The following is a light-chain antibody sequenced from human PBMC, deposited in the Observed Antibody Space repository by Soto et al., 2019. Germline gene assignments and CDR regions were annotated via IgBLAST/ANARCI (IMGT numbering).Light chain of an antibody. Sequence: AIQMTQSPSSLSASVGDRVTISCQASQGVGNDLGWYQQRPGKAPKVLIYAVSTLQGGVPSRFSGSGSGTFFTLTISSLQPDDSATYFCLQDHDYPHTFGQGTKVEIK. CDR3: LQDHDYPHT. CDR2: AVS. J-gene: IGKJ1*01. V-gene: IGKV1-6*01. CDR1: QGVGND.